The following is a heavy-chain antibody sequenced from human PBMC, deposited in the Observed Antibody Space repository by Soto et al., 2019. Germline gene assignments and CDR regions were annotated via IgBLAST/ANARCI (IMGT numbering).Heavy chain of an antibody. CDR2: IIPIFGTA. CDR3: ATYGVDLPPNFDY. D-gene: IGHD4-17*01. V-gene: IGHV1-69*13. CDR1: GGTFSSYA. Sequence: ASVKVSCKASGGTFSSYAISWVRQAPGQGLEWMGGIIPIFGTANYAQKFQGRVTITADESTSTAYMELSSLRSEDTAVYYCATYGVDLPPNFDYWGQGTLVTAPQ. J-gene: IGHJ4*02.